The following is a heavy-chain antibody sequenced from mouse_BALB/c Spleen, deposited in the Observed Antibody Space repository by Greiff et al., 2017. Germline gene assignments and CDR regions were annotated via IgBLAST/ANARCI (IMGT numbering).Heavy chain of an antibody. Sequence: QVQLQQPGAELVRPGASVKLSCKASGYTFTSYWINWVKQRPGQGLEWIGNIYPSDSYTNYNQKFKDKATLTVDKSSSTAYMQLSSPTSEDSAVYYCTRHCITTAHAMDYWGQGTSVTVSS. CDR3: TRHCITTAHAMDY. J-gene: IGHJ4*01. CDR1: GYTFTSYW. CDR2: IYPSDSYT. D-gene: IGHD1-2*01. V-gene: IGHV1-69*02.